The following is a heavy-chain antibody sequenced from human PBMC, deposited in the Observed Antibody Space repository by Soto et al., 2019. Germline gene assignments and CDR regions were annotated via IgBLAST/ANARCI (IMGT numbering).Heavy chain of an antibody. V-gene: IGHV1-8*01. D-gene: IGHD7-27*01. CDR3: AKGPRNWGVDH. Sequence: QVQLVQSGAEVKKPGASVKVSCKASGYTFIDYDINWFRQATGQGLEWMGWMNPNNGNTGYAQNFQGRVTMTRSTSISTAYMALSTLRSEDTAVYYCAKGPRNWGVDHWGQGTLVIVSS. CDR2: MNPNNGNT. CDR1: GYTFIDYD. J-gene: IGHJ4*02.